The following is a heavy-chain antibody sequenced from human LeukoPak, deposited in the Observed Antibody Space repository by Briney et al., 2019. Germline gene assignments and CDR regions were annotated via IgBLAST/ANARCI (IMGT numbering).Heavy chain of an antibody. CDR2: ISSGSITI. J-gene: IGHJ4*02. CDR1: GFTFSSYE. V-gene: IGHV3-48*01. CDR3: ARETYSYDSSGYYYPSGFDY. Sequence: PGGSLRLSCAASGFTFSSYEMNWVRQAPGKGLEWVSYISSGSITIYYADSVKGRFTISRDNAKNSLYLQMNSLRAEDTAVYYCARETYSYDSSGYYYPSGFDYWGQGTLVTVSS. D-gene: IGHD3-22*01.